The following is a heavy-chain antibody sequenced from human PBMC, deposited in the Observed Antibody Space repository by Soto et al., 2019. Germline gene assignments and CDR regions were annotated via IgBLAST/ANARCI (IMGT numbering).Heavy chain of an antibody. J-gene: IGHJ6*02. CDR1: GGYISSYY. Sequence: SETLSLTCTVSGGYISSYYWSWIRQPPGKGLEWIGYIYYSGSTNYNPSLKSRVTISVDTSKNQFSLKLSSVTAADTAVYYCARSLGYSYYYGMDVWGQGTTVTVSS. V-gene: IGHV4-59*08. CDR3: ARSLGYSYYYGMDV. D-gene: IGHD5-18*01. CDR2: IYYSGST.